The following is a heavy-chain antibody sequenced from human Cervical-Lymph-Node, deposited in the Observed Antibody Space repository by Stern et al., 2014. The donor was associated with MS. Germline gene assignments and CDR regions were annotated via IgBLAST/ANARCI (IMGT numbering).Heavy chain of an antibody. CDR2: IWYDGSNK. J-gene: IGHJ4*02. D-gene: IGHD1-26*01. CDR1: GFTFSSYA. Sequence: VQLVESGGGVVQPGRSLRLSCAASGFTFSSYAIHWVRQAPGKGLEWVAVIWYDGSNKYYADSVKGRFTISRDNSKNTLYLQMNSLRAEDTGVYYCAREVGTTAASSFDFWGQGTLVTVSS. CDR3: AREVGTTAASSFDF. V-gene: IGHV3-33*01.